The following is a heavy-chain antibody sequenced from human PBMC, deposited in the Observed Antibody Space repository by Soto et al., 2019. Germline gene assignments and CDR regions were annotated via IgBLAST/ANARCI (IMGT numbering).Heavy chain of an antibody. Sequence: PSETLSPTCTVSGGSISSSSYYWGWIRQPPGKGLEWIGSIYYSGSTYYNPSFKSRVTISVDTSKNQFSLKLSSVTAADTAVYYCVVWFGESLYYYYGMDVWGQGTTVTVSS. V-gene: IGHV4-39*01. CDR1: GGSISSSSYY. CDR3: VVWFGESLYYYYGMDV. J-gene: IGHJ6*02. D-gene: IGHD3-10*01. CDR2: IYYSGST.